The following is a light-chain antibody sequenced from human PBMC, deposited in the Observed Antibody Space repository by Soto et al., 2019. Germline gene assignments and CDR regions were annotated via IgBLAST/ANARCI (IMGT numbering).Light chain of an antibody. J-gene: IGLJ1*01. CDR3: SSYTTSNTRQIV. CDR2: DVS. V-gene: IGLV2-14*01. Sequence: LTQPASVSGSPGQSITISCTGTSSDVGGYNYVSWYQQHPGKAPKFMIYDVSNRPSGVSNRFSGSKSGNTASLTISGLQAEDEADYYCSSYTTSNTRQIVFGTGTKSPS. CDR1: SSDVGGYNY.